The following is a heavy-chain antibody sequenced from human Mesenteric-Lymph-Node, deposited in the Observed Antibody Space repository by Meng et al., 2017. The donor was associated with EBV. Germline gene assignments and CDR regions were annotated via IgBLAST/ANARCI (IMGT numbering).Heavy chain of an antibody. CDR1: GGSITNGDYY. CDR2: ISYTGST. J-gene: IGHJ5*02. CDR3: VGNYGGNLGWFDP. D-gene: IGHD4/OR15-4a*01. Sequence: VQLQESGPGLVKPSQTLSLTCAVSGGSITNGDYYWSWIRQPPGQGLEWIGYISYTGSTYYNPSLSSRVTMSIDRSNNQFSLKLTSVTAADTAVYYCVGNYGGNLGWFDPWGQGTLVTVSS. V-gene: IGHV4-30-4*01.